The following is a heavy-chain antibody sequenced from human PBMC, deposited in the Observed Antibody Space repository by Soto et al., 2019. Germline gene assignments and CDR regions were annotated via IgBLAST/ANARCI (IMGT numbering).Heavy chain of an antibody. Sequence: GGSLRLSCAASGFTFSSYWMSWVRQAPGKGLEWVANIKQDGSEKYYVDSVKGRFTISRDNAKNSLYLQMNSLRAEDTAVYYCARVAATVTPEGWNWFDPWGQGTLVTVSS. CDR1: GFTFSSYW. J-gene: IGHJ5*02. D-gene: IGHD4-17*01. V-gene: IGHV3-7*01. CDR2: IKQDGSEK. CDR3: ARVAATVTPEGWNWFDP.